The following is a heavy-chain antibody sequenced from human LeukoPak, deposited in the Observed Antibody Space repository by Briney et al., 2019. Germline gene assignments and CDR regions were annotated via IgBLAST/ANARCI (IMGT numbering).Heavy chain of an antibody. CDR3: ARTTQQLWLHNYYYYMDV. J-gene: IGHJ6*03. CDR1: GYTFTSYD. CDR2: MNPNSGNT. Sequence: ASVKVSCKASGYTFTSYDINWVRQATGQGLEWMGWMNPNSGNTGYAQKFQGRVTITTDESTSTAYMELSSLRSEDTAVYYCARTTQQLWLHNYYYYMDVWGKGTTVTVSS. V-gene: IGHV1-8*03. D-gene: IGHD5-18*01.